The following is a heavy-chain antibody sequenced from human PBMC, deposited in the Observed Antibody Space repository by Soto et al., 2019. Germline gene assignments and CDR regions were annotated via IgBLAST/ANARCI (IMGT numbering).Heavy chain of an antibody. CDR2: IKGGGYT. CDR3: ARGQEGVVATH. Sequence: QVQLQQWGAGLLKPSETLSLNCAVNGGSLSGYYWSWIRQPPGKGLEWIGEIKGGGYTNYSPSLKSRATISSDTSNNQFSLRLNSVTAADTGVYYCARGQEGVVATHWDQGALVTVSS. J-gene: IGHJ4*02. CDR1: GGSLSGYY. V-gene: IGHV4-34*01. D-gene: IGHD5-12*01.